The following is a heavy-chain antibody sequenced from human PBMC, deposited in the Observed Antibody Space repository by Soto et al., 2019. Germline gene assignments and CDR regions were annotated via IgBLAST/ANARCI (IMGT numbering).Heavy chain of an antibody. CDR3: AGTTSHQWYYMDV. D-gene: IGHD1-7*01. CDR2: TYYRSRWYN. CDR1: WDNVSSNTAA. V-gene: IGHV6-1*01. Sequence: SQTLSLTCAISWDNVSSNTAASEWIRLSPSRGLEWLARTYYRSRWYNDYAVSVRSRITVNPDTSKNQFSLQLTSVTPEDTAVYYCAGTTSHQWYYMDVWGKGTTVTVSS. J-gene: IGHJ6*03.